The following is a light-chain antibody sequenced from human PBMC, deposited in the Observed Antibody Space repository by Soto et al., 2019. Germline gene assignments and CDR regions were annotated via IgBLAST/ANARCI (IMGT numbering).Light chain of an antibody. CDR1: SSDIGGYNY. V-gene: IGLV2-14*01. Sequence: QSALTQPASVSGSPGQSITVSCTGTSSDIGGYNYVSWYQQHPGKAPKLMIYDVSNRPSGVSNRFSGSKSGNTASLTISGQRAEDEADYCCSSYTSIGTLVFGTGTKLTVL. J-gene: IGLJ1*01. CDR2: DVS. CDR3: SSYTSIGTLV.